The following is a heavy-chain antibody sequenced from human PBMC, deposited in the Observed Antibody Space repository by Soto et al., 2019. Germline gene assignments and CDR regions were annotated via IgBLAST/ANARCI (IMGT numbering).Heavy chain of an antibody. D-gene: IGHD4-17*01. Sequence: KPSETLSLTCGVSGYSISSGYYWGWIRQPPGKGLEWIASIYHSGSTYYNPSLKSRVTISVDTSKNQFSLKLSSVTAADTAVYYCARGAATVTPGWFDPWGQGTLVTVSS. CDR1: GYSISSGYY. CDR3: ARGAATVTPGWFDP. J-gene: IGHJ5*02. V-gene: IGHV4-38-2*01. CDR2: IYHSGST.